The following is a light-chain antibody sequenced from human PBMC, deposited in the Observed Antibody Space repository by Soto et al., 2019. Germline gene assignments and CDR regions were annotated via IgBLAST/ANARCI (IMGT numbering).Light chain of an antibody. J-gene: IGLJ2*01. CDR3: QVWDTSGDHRVV. V-gene: IGLV3-21*04. CDR1: NIGSKS. Sequence: SYELTQPPSVSVAPGKTATITCGGNNIGSKSVHWYQQKPGQAPVLVIYYDSDRPSGIPERFSGSNSGNTATLTISRVEAGDEADYCCQVWDTSGDHRVVFGGGTKVTVL. CDR2: YDS.